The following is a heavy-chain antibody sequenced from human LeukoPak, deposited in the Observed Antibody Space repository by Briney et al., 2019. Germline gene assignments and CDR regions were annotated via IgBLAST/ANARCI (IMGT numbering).Heavy chain of an antibody. CDR2: MNPNSGNT. Sequence: ASVKVSCKASGYTFTSYDINWVRQATGQGLEWMGWMNPNSGNTGYAQKFQGRVTMTRNTSVSTAYMELSSLRSEDTAVYYCARGPSIAVAGTDFDYWGQGTLVTVSS. V-gene: IGHV1-8*01. CDR3: ARGPSIAVAGTDFDY. CDR1: GYTFTSYD. J-gene: IGHJ4*02. D-gene: IGHD6-19*01.